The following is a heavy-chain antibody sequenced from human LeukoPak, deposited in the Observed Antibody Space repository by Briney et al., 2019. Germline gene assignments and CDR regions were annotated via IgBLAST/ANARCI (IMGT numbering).Heavy chain of an antibody. V-gene: IGHV4-61*09. J-gene: IGHJ4*02. CDR2: IYASGST. CDR3: ARGTAAAGIFYFDY. D-gene: IGHD6-13*01. CDR1: GGSISAYSLY. Sequence: SQTLSLTCTVSGGSISAYSLYWSWIRQPAGKGLEWIGHIYASGSTNYNPSLKSRVTISVDTSKNQFSLNLNSVTAADTAVYYCARGTAAAGIFYFDYWGQGTLVTVSS.